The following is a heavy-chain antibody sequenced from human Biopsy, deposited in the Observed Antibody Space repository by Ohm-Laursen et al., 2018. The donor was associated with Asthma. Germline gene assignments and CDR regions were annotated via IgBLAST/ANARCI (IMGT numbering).Heavy chain of an antibody. CDR1: GFSLSSGGYY. J-gene: IGHJ6*02. Sequence: TLSLTCRVSGFSLSSGGYYWSWIRHHPGKGLEWIGNIYYRGGTYYNPSLQSQATISIDTSMSQFSLKLKAVTAADTAVYYCARDRNYCSDGTCVHYYGVDVWGPGTTVTVSS. CDR2: IYYRGGT. V-gene: IGHV4-31*01. CDR3: ARDRNYCSDGTCVHYYGVDV. D-gene: IGHD2-15*01.